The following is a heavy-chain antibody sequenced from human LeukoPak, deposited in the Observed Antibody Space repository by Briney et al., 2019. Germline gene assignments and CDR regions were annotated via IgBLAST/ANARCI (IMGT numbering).Heavy chain of an antibody. Sequence: SETLSLTCTVSGGSISSSSYYWGWIRQPPGKGLEWIGSNYYSGSTYYNPSLKSRVTISVDTSKNQFSLKLSSVTAADTAVYYCARRKWIQLWSNWFDPWGQGTLVTVSS. CDR1: GGSISSSSYY. V-gene: IGHV4-39*01. CDR3: ARRKWIQLWSNWFDP. D-gene: IGHD5-18*01. J-gene: IGHJ5*02. CDR2: NYYSGST.